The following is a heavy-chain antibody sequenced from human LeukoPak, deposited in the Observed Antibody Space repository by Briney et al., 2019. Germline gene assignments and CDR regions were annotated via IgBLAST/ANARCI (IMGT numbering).Heavy chain of an antibody. CDR3: ARTKKYYYDSSGYPDNPFDY. Sequence: SVKVSCKASGGTFSSYAISWVRQAPGQGLEWMGRIIPILGIANYAQKFQGRVTITADKSTSTAYMELSSLRSEDTAVYYCARTKKYYYDSSGYPDNPFDYWGQGTLVTVSS. CDR2: IIPILGIA. D-gene: IGHD3-22*01. V-gene: IGHV1-69*04. J-gene: IGHJ4*02. CDR1: GGTFSSYA.